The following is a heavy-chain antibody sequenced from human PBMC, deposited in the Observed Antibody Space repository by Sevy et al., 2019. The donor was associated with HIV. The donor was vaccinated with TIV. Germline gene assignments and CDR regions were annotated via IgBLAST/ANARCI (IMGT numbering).Heavy chain of an antibody. J-gene: IGHJ3*02. Sequence: SETLSLTCTVSGGSISSGGYYWSWIRQHPGKGLEWIGYIYYSGSTYYNPSLKSRVTISVDTSKNQFSLKLSSVTAADTAVYYCARDWGGSGYYRYAFDIWGQGTMVTVSS. V-gene: IGHV4-31*03. CDR3: ARDWGGSGYYRYAFDI. D-gene: IGHD3-3*01. CDR1: GGSISSGGYY. CDR2: IYYSGST.